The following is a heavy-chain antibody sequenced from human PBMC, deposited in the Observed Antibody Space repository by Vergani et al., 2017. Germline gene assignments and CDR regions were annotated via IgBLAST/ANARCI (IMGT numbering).Heavy chain of an antibody. CDR3: ATSIAVDSSGYPRDY. CDR2: ISSSSSYI. J-gene: IGHJ4*02. Sequence: EVQLVESGGGLVKPGGSLRLSCAASGFTFSSYSMNWVRQAPGKGLEWVSSISSSSSYIYYADSVKGRFTISRDNSKNTLYLQMNSLRAEDTAVYYCATSIAVDSSGYPRDYWGQGTLVTVSS. D-gene: IGHD3-22*01. CDR1: GFTFSSYS. V-gene: IGHV3-21*01.